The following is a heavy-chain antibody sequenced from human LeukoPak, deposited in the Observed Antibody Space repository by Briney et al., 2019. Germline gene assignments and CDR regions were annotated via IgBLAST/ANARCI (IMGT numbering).Heavy chain of an antibody. D-gene: IGHD1-1*01. Sequence: PGGSLRLSCEASGLTFSNFDMHWVRQAPGKGLEWVAVIRSDGSNKQYADSVEGRFTISRDNSENMLYLQMNSLRDEDTAVYFCARDSPGAPNDLDYWGQGTLVTVSS. CDR3: ARDSPGAPNDLDY. CDR1: GLTFSNFD. V-gene: IGHV3-33*01. CDR2: IRSDGSNK. J-gene: IGHJ4*02.